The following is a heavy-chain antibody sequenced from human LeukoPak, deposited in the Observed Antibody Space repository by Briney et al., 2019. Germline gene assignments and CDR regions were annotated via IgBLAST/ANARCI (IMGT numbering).Heavy chain of an antibody. CDR2: IYYSGST. J-gene: IGHJ6*02. CDR3: ARGAYGDYEVDV. Sequence: PSETLSLTCTVSGGSISSYYWGWIRQPPGKGLEWIGSIYYSGSTYYNPSLKSRVTISVDTSKNQFSLKLSSVTAADTAVYYCARGAYGDYEVDVWGQGTTVTVSS. V-gene: IGHV4-39*07. CDR1: GGSISSYY. D-gene: IGHD4-17*01.